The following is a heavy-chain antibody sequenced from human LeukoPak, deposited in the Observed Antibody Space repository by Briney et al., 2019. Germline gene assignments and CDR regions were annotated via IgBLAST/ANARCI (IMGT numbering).Heavy chain of an antibody. CDR1: GGSISSYY. CDR3: ARLAGQLAPPYYYYYYMDV. V-gene: IGHV4-4*09. J-gene: IGHJ6*03. CDR2: IYTSGST. D-gene: IGHD6-6*01. Sequence: PSETLSLTCTVSGGSISSYYWSWIRQPPGKGLEWIGYIYTSGSTNYNPSLKSRVTISVDTSKNQFSLKLSSVTAADTAVYYCARLAGQLAPPYYYYYYMDVWGKGTTVTVSS.